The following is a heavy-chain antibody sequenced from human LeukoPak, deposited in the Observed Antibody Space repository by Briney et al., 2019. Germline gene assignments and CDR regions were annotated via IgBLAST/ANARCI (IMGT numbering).Heavy chain of an antibody. D-gene: IGHD3-16*02. J-gene: IGHJ4*02. CDR2: IYHSGST. V-gene: IGHV4-4*02. CDR1: GGSISSSNW. Sequence: SGTLSLTCAVSGGSISSSNWWRWVRQPPGKGLEWIGEIYHSGSTNYNPSLKSRVTISVDKSKNQFSLKLSSVTAADTAVYYCARGLNYDYVWGSYCYLSTSGSTFDYWGQGTLVTVSS. CDR3: ARGLNYDYVWGSYCYLSTSGSTFDY.